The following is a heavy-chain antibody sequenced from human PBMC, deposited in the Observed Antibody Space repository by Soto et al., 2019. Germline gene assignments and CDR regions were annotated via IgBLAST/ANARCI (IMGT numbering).Heavy chain of an antibody. CDR3: AKVGYSSSWFPQSYFDY. J-gene: IGHJ4*02. CDR1: GFTFSSYA. Sequence: EVQLLESGGGLVQPGGSLRLSCAASGFTFSSYAMSWVRQAPGKGLEWVSAISGTSGSTYYADSLKGRFTISRDNSRNTLYLQMDSLRVEDTALYYCAKVGYSSSWFPQSYFDYWGQGTLVTVSS. CDR2: ISGTSGST. D-gene: IGHD6-13*01. V-gene: IGHV3-23*01.